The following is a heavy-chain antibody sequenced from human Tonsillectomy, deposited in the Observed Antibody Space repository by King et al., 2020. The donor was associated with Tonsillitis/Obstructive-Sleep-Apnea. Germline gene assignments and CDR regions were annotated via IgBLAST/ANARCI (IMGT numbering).Heavy chain of an antibody. CDR3: ARDMKFDS. Sequence: QLVQSGGGVVQPGRSLRRSCAASGFTFSRYRMHWVRQAPGKGLEWVTIISYDGNKKYYADSVKGRFTISRDKSKNTLYLQMNSLRAEDTAVYSCARDMKFDSWGQGTLVTVSS. J-gene: IGHJ4*02. V-gene: IGHV3-30*03. CDR2: ISYDGNKK. CDR1: GFTFSRYR. D-gene: IGHD3-16*01.